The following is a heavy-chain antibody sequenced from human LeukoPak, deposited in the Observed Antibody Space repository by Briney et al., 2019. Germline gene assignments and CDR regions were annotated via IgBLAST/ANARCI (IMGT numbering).Heavy chain of an antibody. J-gene: IGHJ4*02. Sequence: PGGSLRLSCAASGFTFSDYYMTWVRQAPGKGLEWISYISNTKSYTNYADSVKGRFTISRDNAKNSLYLQMNSLRVEGTAVYYCARVGGWVFDSWGQGTLVTVSS. CDR3: ARVGGWVFDS. V-gene: IGHV3-11*05. D-gene: IGHD6-19*01. CDR1: GFTFSDYY. CDR2: ISNTKSYT.